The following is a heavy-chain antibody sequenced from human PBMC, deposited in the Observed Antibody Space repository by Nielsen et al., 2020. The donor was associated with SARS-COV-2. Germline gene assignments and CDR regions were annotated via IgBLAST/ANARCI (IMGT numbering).Heavy chain of an antibody. CDR2: IKAKTDGETT. V-gene: IGHV3-15*01. CDR3: STGGVAAVGTYYYYYGMDV. CDR1: GFTFRNAW. J-gene: IGHJ6*02. D-gene: IGHD6-13*01. Sequence: GESLNISCVAAGFTFRNAWMTWVRQAPGKGLEWVGRIKAKTDGETTVYAAPVQGRFTISRDDSELTLYLQMDSLEIEDTGVYYCSTGGVAAVGTYYYYYGMDVWGQGTTVAVSS.